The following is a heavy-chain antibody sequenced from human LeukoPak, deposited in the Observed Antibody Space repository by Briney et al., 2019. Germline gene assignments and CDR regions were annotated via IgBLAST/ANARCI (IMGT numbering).Heavy chain of an antibody. J-gene: IGHJ6*02. V-gene: IGHV1-24*01. Sequence: ASVKVSCKASGYTFTSYYMHWVRQAPGKGLEWMGGFGPEHGETLYAQRFQGRVTMTEDRSTDTAYMELSGLRSEDTAVYYCARERTEIVPTEVTTQFYSYYYGLDVWGQGTTVTVSS. CDR3: ARERTEIVPTEVTTQFYSYYYGLDV. CDR2: FGPEHGET. CDR1: GYTFTSYY. D-gene: IGHD1-1*01.